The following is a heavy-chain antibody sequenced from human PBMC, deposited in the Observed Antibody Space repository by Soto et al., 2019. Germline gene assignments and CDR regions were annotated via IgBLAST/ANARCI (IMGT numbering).Heavy chain of an antibody. D-gene: IGHD3-22*01. CDR2: IYYSGST. V-gene: IGHV4-31*03. CDR1: GGSISSGGYY. Sequence: LSLTCTVSGGSISSGGYYWSWIRQHPGKGLEWIGYIYYSGSTYYNPSLKSRVTISVDTSKNQFSLKLSSVTAADTAVYYCARLPGYYDSSGYLYGMDVWGQGTTVTVSS. CDR3: ARLPGYYDSSGYLYGMDV. J-gene: IGHJ6*02.